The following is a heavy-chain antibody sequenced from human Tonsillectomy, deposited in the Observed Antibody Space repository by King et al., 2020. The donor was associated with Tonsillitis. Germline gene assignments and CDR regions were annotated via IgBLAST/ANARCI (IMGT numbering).Heavy chain of an antibody. CDR1: GYTFTGNY. CDR2: INPNSGDT. CDR3: ARIGAKWIETKHALDP. V-gene: IGHV1-2*02. J-gene: IGHJ5*02. Sequence: VQLVESGSEVKKPGASVKVSCKASGYTFTGNYIHWVRQAPGQGLEWMGWINPNSGDTNYAPKFQCRVTMTRDTSISTAYMELNRLTFDDTAMYFCARIGAKWIETKHALDPWGQGTLVTVPS. D-gene: IGHD3-10*01.